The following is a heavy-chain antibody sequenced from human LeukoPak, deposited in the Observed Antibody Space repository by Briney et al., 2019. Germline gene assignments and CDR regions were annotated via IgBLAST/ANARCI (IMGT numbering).Heavy chain of an antibody. CDR1: GYTFTGYY. D-gene: IGHD6-6*01. V-gene: IGHV1-2*02. CDR3: ASCSSSSSEAFDI. J-gene: IGHJ3*02. Sequence: ASVKVSCKASGYTFTGYYMHWVRRAPGQGLEWMGWINPNSGGTNYAQKFQGRVTMTRDTSISTAYMELSRLRSDDTAVYYCASCSSSSSEAFDIWGQGTMVTVSS. CDR2: INPNSGGT.